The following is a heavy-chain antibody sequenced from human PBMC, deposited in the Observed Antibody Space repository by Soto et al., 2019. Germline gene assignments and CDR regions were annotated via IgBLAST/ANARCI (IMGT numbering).Heavy chain of an antibody. CDR3: ARVNYHMSESHVYYYYGMDV. Sequence: PGGSLRLSCAASGFNFSSYSMNWVRQAPGKGLEWVSSISSNSFYIDYADSVKGRFTVSRDNAKNSLYLLLNSLRAEDTAVYYCARVNYHMSESHVYYYYGMDVWGQGTTVTVSS. CDR1: GFNFSSYS. V-gene: IGHV3-21*01. CDR2: ISSNSFYI. D-gene: IGHD3-22*01. J-gene: IGHJ6*02.